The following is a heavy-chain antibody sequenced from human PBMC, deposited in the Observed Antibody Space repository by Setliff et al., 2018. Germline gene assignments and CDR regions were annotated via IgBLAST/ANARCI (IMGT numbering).Heavy chain of an antibody. CDR3: AREQWLDPPGYYYMDV. V-gene: IGHV4-4*07. CDR1: GGSISSYY. D-gene: IGHD6-19*01. CDR2: IYIGGSA. J-gene: IGHJ6*03. Sequence: LSLTCTVSGGSISSYYRSWIRQPAGKGLEWIGHIYIGGSANYNPSLKSRVTMSIDTSKNQFSLKLNSVTAADMAVYYCAREQWLDPPGYYYMDVWAKGTTVTVSS.